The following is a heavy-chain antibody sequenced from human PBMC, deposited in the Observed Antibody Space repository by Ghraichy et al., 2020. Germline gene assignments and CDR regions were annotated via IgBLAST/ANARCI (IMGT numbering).Heavy chain of an antibody. D-gene: IGHD3-10*01. CDR2: ISAYNGNT. V-gene: IGHV1-18*04. CDR3: ARGNYYGSGGIGY. CDR1: GSTFVSYG. J-gene: IGHJ4*02. Sequence: ASVKVSCKASGSTFVSYGFTWVRQAPGQGLEWMGWISAYNGNTNYAQKLQGRVTMTTDTSTSTAYMELRSLRSDDTAVYFCARGNYYGSGGIGYWGQGTLVTASS.